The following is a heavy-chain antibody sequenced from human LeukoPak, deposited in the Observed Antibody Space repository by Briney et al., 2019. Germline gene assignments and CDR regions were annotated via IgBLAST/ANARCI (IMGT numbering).Heavy chain of an antibody. D-gene: IGHD2-21*02. CDR1: GFTFTRYW. J-gene: IGHJ4*02. CDR2: IKEDGSQK. V-gene: IGHV3-7*04. Sequence: GGSLRLSCEASGFTFTRYWMSWVRQAPGKGLGWVANIKEDGSQKNYGDSVKGRFTISRDNAKNSVYLQLNSLRVEDTAVYFCAKDIVGGGDDYWGQGTLVTVSS. CDR3: AKDIVGGGDDY.